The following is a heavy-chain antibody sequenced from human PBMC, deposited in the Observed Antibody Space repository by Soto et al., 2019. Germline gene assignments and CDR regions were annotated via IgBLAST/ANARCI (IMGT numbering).Heavy chain of an antibody. Sequence: QVQLVQSGAEVKKPGASVKVSCKASGYTFTSYDINWVRQATGQGLEWMGWMNPNSGNTGYAQKFQGRVTMTRNTSTRTDYMELSSLRTEETAVYYCARAYLLLSRYYYYYYSDVWGKGTTVTVSS. V-gene: IGHV1-8*01. D-gene: IGHD2-2*01. CDR1: GYTFTSYD. CDR3: ARAYLLLSRYYYYYYSDV. CDR2: MNPNSGNT. J-gene: IGHJ6*03.